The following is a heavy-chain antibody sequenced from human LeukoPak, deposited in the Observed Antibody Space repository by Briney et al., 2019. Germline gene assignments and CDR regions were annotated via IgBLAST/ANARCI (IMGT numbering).Heavy chain of an antibody. CDR1: GYRFTSYW. Sequence: GESLKISCKGSGYRFTSYWIGWVRQMPGKGLEWMGIIYPGDSDTRYSPSFQGQVTISADKSISTAYLQWSSLKASDTAMYYCARAGGYCSSTSCRRYYYYYYMDVWGKGTTVTVSS. V-gene: IGHV5-51*01. J-gene: IGHJ6*03. CDR3: ARAGGYCSSTSCRRYYYYYYMDV. D-gene: IGHD2-2*01. CDR2: IYPGDSDT.